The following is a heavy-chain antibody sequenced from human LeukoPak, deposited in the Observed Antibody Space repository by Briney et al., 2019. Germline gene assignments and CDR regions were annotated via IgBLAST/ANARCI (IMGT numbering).Heavy chain of an antibody. CDR2: IYTSGST. CDR3: ARDSYSSGWSPGDFDY. CDR1: GGSISSGSYY. Sequence: SQTLSLTCTVSGGSISSGSYYWSWIRQPAGKGLEWIGRIYTSGSTNYNPSLKSRVTISVDKSKNQFSLKLSSVTAADTAVYYCARDSYSSGWSPGDFDYWGQGTLVTVSS. J-gene: IGHJ4*02. D-gene: IGHD6-19*01. V-gene: IGHV4-61*02.